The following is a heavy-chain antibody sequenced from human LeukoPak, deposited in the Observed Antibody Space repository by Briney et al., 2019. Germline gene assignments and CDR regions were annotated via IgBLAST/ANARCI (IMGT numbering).Heavy chain of an antibody. CDR2: INHSGST. D-gene: IGHD3-10*01. V-gene: IGHV4-34*01. CDR3: ARRPSGSGSYGFDP. CDR1: GVSFSGYY. Sequence: SETLSLTCAVYGVSFSGYYWSWIRQPPGKGLEWIGEINHSGSTNYSPSLKSRVTISVDTSKNQFSLKLSSVTAADTAVYYCARRPSGSGSYGFDPWGQGTLVTVSS. J-gene: IGHJ5*02.